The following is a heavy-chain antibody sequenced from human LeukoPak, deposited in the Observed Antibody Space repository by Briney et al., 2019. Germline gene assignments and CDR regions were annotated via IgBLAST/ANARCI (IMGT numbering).Heavy chain of an antibody. CDR1: GFTFSSYS. J-gene: IGHJ4*02. CDR3: AYTVTTGY. CDR2: ISSSSSTI. Sequence: GGSLRLSCAASGFTFSSYSMSWVRQAPGKGLEWVSYISSSSSTIYYADSVKGRFTISRDNAKNSLYLQMNSLRAEDTAVYYCAYTVTTGYWGQGTLVTVSS. D-gene: IGHD4-11*01. V-gene: IGHV3-48*01.